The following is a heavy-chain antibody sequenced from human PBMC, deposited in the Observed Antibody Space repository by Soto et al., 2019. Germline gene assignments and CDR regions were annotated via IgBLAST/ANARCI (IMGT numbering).Heavy chain of an antibody. Sequence: EVQLLESGGGLVQPGGSLRLSCAASGFTFYSYAMNWVRQAPGKGLEWVSAISGSGDATFYADSVKGRFTISRDSSKNTLYLQMTSLRAEDTAVYYCAKGHFYGSGTYLDYWGQGTLVTVSS. CDR2: ISGSGDAT. V-gene: IGHV3-23*01. J-gene: IGHJ4*02. CDR3: AKGHFYGSGTYLDY. CDR1: GFTFYSYA. D-gene: IGHD3-10*01.